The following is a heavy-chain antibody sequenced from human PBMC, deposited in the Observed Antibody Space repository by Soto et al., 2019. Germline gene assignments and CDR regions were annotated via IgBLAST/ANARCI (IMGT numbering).Heavy chain of an antibody. V-gene: IGHV3-33*01. CDR2: IWYDGSNK. J-gene: IGHJ4*02. CDR3: ARVGSSGWKYYFDY. Sequence: QVQLVESGGGVVQPGRSLRLSCAASGFTFSSYGMHWVRQAPGKGLEWVAVIWYDGSNKYYADSVKGRFTIPRDNSKNTLYLQMNSLRAEDTAVYYCARVGSSGWKYYFDYWGQGTLVTVSS. CDR1: GFTFSSYG. D-gene: IGHD6-19*01.